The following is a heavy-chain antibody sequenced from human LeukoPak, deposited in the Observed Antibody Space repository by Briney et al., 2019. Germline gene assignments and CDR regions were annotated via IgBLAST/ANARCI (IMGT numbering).Heavy chain of an antibody. V-gene: IGHV3-30*02. J-gene: IGHJ4*02. CDR1: GFTFSNYG. CDR3: ARDVQYLVTIFGVGNFDY. D-gene: IGHD3-3*01. CDR2: IRYDGRNK. Sequence: GGSLRLSCAASGFTFSNYGMHWVRQAPGKGLEWVGFIRYDGRNKYYADFVKGRFTISRDNSKNTLYLQMNSLRAEDTAVYYCARDVQYLVTIFGVGNFDYWGQGTLVTVSS.